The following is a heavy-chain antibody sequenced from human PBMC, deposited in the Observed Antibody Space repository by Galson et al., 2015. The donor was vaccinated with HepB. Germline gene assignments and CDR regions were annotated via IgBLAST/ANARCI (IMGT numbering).Heavy chain of an antibody. CDR3: ARESAPPNYDYVWGRKQESRYFDY. Sequence: SVKVSCKASGGTFSSYAISWVRQAPGQGLEWMGGIIPIFGTANYAQKFQGRVTITADESTSTAYMELSSLRSEDTAVYYCARESAPPNYDYVWGRKQESRYFDYWGQGTLVTVSS. V-gene: IGHV1-69*13. D-gene: IGHD3-16*01. CDR2: IIPIFGTA. CDR1: GGTFSSYA. J-gene: IGHJ4*02.